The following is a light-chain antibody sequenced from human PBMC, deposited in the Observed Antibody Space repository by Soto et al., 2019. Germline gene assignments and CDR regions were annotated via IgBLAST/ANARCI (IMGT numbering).Light chain of an antibody. J-gene: IGKJ5*01. CDR1: QAINTY. CDR3: QQSYSTLLIT. CDR2: GTS. V-gene: IGKV1-39*01. Sequence: DIQMTQSPSFLSASVGDRVTISCRASQAINTYLNWYQQKPGKAPKLLIYGTSDLQNGVPSRFSGGVSGTDFTLTISSLHPEDFATYYCQQSYSTLLITFGQGTRLEV.